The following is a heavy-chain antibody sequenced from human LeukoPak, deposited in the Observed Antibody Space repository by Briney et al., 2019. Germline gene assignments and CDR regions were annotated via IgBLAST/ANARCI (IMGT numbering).Heavy chain of an antibody. CDR2: ISNNGGST. D-gene: IGHD3-10*01. J-gene: IGHJ4*02. V-gene: IGHV3-64D*09. CDR1: GFSFSIYA. Sequence: PGGSLRLSCSASGFSFSIYAMHWVRQAPGKGLEYVSAISNNGGSTYYADSVKGRFTISRDNSKNTLYLRMSSLRAEDTAVYYCVKPYGSGSYKYWGQGTPVTVSS. CDR3: VKPYGSGSYKY.